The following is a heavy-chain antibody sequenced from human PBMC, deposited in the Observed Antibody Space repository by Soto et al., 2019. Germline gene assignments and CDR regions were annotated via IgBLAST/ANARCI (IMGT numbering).Heavy chain of an antibody. V-gene: IGHV1-46*01. J-gene: IGHJ5*02. CDR1: GFSFSDYF. D-gene: IGHD2-15*01. CDR2: INPSGDRT. Sequence: QAQLVQSGAAVKKPGASVKVSCKASGFSFSDYFMHWVRQAPGQGLEWMGIINPSGDRTDYAQKFQGRVTITRDTSTITVYMELSSLRYEATAVYYCVRDNSKNYWTPAASSWFHPWGQGTPVTVSS. CDR3: VRDNSKNYWTPAASSWFHP.